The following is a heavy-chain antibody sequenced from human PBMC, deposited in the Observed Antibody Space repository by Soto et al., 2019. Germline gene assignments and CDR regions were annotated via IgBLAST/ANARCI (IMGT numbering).Heavy chain of an antibody. Sequence: EVQLVESGGGLIQPGGSLRLSCAASGFTVSSNYMSWVRQAPGKGLEWGSVIYSGGSTYYADSVKGRFTISRDNSKNTLYLQMNSLRAEDTAVYYCARDGYYDSSGSSDSGFDYWGQGTLVTVSS. J-gene: IGHJ4*02. CDR3: ARDGYYDSSGSSDSGFDY. D-gene: IGHD3-22*01. CDR2: IYSGGST. V-gene: IGHV3-53*01. CDR1: GFTVSSNY.